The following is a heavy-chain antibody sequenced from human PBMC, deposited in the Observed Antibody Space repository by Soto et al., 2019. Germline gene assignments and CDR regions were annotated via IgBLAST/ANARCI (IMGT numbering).Heavy chain of an antibody. CDR1: GFSLSTSGMC. D-gene: IGHD3-9*01. Sequence: SGPTLVNPTHTLTLTCTFSGFSLSTSGMCVSSIRQPPGKALEWLARIDWDDDKYYSTSLKTRLTISKDTSKNQVVLTMTNMDPVDTATYYCARTPGGCDILTGYHYYYGMDVWGQGT. J-gene: IGHJ6*02. CDR2: IDWDDDK. CDR3: ARTPGGCDILTGYHYYYGMDV. V-gene: IGHV2-70*11.